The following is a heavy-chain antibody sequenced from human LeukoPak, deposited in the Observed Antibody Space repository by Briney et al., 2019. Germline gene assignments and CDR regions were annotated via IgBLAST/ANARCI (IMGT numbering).Heavy chain of an antibody. CDR2: IIPIFGIA. D-gene: IGHD6-13*01. J-gene: IGHJ4*02. Sequence: SVKVSCKDSGGTFSSYAISWVRQAPGQGLEWMGRIIPIFGIANYAQKFQGRVTITADKSTSTACAELISLRSEDTAVYYCARERDIWYSSSWSLNFDYWGQGTLVTVSS. CDR3: ARERDIWYSSSWSLNFDY. V-gene: IGHV1-69*04. CDR1: GGTFSSYA.